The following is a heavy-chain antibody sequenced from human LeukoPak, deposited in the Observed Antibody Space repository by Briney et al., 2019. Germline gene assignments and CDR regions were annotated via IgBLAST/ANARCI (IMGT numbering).Heavy chain of an antibody. CDR2: ISSSGSYI. D-gene: IGHD5-12*01. CDR1: GFTFSSYS. V-gene: IGHV3-21*01. Sequence: GGSLRLSCAASGFTFSSYSMNWVRQAPGKGLEWVSSISSSGSYIYYADSVKGRFTISRDNAKNSLYLQMNSLRAEDTAVYYCAGGGAVVATILFDYWGQGTLVTVSS. J-gene: IGHJ4*02. CDR3: AGGGAVVATILFDY.